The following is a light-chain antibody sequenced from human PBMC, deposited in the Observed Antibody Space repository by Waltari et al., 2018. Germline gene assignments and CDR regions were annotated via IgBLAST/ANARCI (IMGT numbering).Light chain of an antibody. CDR2: SHN. V-gene: IGLV1-44*01. Sequence: QSVLTQPPSASGTPGQRVTISCSGSSSNLGSHTINWYQQLPGTAPKLLIYSHNQRPSGVPDRFSGSKSVTSASLTISGLQSQDEGDYYCAAWDDNLAWVFGGGTRLTVL. CDR3: AAWDDNLAWV. CDR1: SSNLGSHT. J-gene: IGLJ3*02.